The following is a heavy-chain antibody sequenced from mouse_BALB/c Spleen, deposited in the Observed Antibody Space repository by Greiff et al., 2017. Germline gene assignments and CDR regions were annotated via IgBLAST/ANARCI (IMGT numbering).Heavy chain of an antibody. CDR1: GYTFTSYW. V-gene: IGHV1-7*01. CDR2: INPSTGYT. J-gene: IGHJ2*01. CDR3: AREKRYFDY. Sequence: QVQLQQSGAELAKPGASVKMSCKASGYTFTSYWMHWVKQRPGQGLEWIGYINPSTGYTEYNQKFKDKATLTADKSSSTAYMQLSSLTSEDSAVYYCAREKRYFDYWGQGTTLTVSS.